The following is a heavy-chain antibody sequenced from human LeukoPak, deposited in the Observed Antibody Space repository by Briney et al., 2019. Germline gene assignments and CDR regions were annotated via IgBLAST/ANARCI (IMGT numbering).Heavy chain of an antibody. CDR3: ARFLFLGLGFPPNAFDI. Sequence: SQTLSLTCTVSGGSISSGGYYWSWIRQHPGKGLEWIGYIYYSGSTYYNPSLKSRTTSSVDTSKNQFPLMFTFITSAATAVSYCARFLFLGLGFPPNAFDIWGQGTMVTVSS. CDR2: IYYSGST. V-gene: IGHV4-31*02. D-gene: IGHD3-3*01. CDR1: GGSISSGGYY. J-gene: IGHJ3*02.